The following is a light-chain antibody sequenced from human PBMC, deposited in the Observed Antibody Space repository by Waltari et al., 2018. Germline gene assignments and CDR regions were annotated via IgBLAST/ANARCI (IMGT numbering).Light chain of an antibody. V-gene: IGKV3-20*01. J-gene: IGKJ1*01. CDR2: GAS. Sequence: IVLTQSPGTLSLSPGARATLSCRASQSVSRALAWYQQNPGQAPRPLIYGASNRATGIPDRFSGSGSGTDFSLIISRLEPEDFAVYYCQHYVSLPVTFGQGTKVEIK. CDR3: QHYVSLPVT. CDR1: QSVSRA.